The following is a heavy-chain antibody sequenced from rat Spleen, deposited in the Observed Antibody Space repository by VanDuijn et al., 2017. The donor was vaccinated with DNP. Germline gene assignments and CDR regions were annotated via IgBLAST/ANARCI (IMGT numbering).Heavy chain of an antibody. J-gene: IGHJ2*01. Sequence: EVQLVESGGGLVQPGRSLKLSCAASGFTFSDHNMAWVRQAPKKGLEWVASITNSGDNIYYSDSVKGRFSVSRDNAKSTLYLQMNSLRSEDTATYYCARLGGDWGQGVMVTVSS. V-gene: IGHV5S23*01. CDR1: GFTFSDHN. CDR3: ARLGGD. D-gene: IGHD5-1*01. CDR2: ITNSGDNI.